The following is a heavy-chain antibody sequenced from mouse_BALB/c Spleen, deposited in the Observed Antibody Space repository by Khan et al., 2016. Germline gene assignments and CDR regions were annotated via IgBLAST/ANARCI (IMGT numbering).Heavy chain of an antibody. Sequence: EVELVESGGGLVKPGGSLKLSCAASGFTFSSYAMSWVRQNPEKRLEWVASISSGNNTYYPDSVKGRLTISRDNARNILYLQMSSLRYGDPAMYYYTRGVIMVVDFFDYWGQGTTLTVSS. CDR1: GFTFSSYA. J-gene: IGHJ2*01. CDR2: ISSGNNT. CDR3: TRGVIMVVDFFDY. D-gene: IGHD1-1*01. V-gene: IGHV5-6-5*01.